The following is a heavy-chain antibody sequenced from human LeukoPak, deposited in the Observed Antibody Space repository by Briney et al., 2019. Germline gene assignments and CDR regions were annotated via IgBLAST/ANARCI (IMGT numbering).Heavy chain of an antibody. CDR3: ARRDSSGYYFKDMDY. J-gene: IGHJ4*02. V-gene: IGHV4-39*07. CDR1: GGSISSSSYY. Sequence: PSETLSLTCTVSGGSISSSSYYWGWIRQPPGKGLEWIGSIYYSGSTYYNPSLKSRVTISVDTSKNQFSLKLSSVTAADTAVYYCARRDSSGYYFKDMDYWGQGTLVTVSS. D-gene: IGHD3-22*01. CDR2: IYYSGST.